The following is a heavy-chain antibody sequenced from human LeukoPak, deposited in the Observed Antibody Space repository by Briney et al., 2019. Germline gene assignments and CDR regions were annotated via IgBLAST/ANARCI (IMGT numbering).Heavy chain of an antibody. V-gene: IGHV3-21*01. J-gene: IGHJ4*02. CDR1: GFTFNTFN. CDR3: ARDAWSVRSYFDY. Sequence: GGSLRLSCAASGFTFNTFNMNWVRQAPGKGLEWVSSITSGGDYIYYADSVKGRFATSRDNAKNSLSLQLNSLRVEDTAVYYCARDAWSVRSYFDYWGQGTLVTVSS. CDR2: ITSGGDYI. D-gene: IGHD2-8*01.